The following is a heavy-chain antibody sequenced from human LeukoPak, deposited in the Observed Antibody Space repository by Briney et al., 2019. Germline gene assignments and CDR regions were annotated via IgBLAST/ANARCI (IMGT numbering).Heavy chain of an antibody. D-gene: IGHD3-16*01. Sequence: SETLSLTCAVSGGSISSGGYSWSWIRQPPGKGLEWIGEINHSGSTNYNPSLKSRVTISVDTSKNQFSLKLSSVTAADTAVYYCARCPTWGSGYFDYWGQGTLVTVSS. CDR1: GGSISSGGYS. V-gene: IGHV4-30-2*01. CDR2: INHSGST. CDR3: ARCPTWGSGYFDY. J-gene: IGHJ4*02.